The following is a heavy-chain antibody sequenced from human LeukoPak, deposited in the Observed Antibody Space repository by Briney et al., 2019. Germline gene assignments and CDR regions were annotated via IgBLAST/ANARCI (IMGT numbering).Heavy chain of an antibody. J-gene: IGHJ4*02. Sequence: SETLSLTCTVSGGSISSSSYYWGWIRQPPGKGLEWIGSIYYSGSTYYNPSLKSRVTIFVDTSKNQFSLKLSSVTAADTAVYYCASFPAIAVAGLIDYWGQGTLVTVSS. CDR2: IYYSGST. V-gene: IGHV4-39*01. D-gene: IGHD6-19*01. CDR3: ASFPAIAVAGLIDY. CDR1: GGSISSSSYY.